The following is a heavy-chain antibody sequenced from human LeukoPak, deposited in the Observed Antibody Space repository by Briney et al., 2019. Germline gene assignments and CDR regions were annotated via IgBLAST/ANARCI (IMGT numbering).Heavy chain of an antibody. D-gene: IGHD3-22*01. CDR1: GFTFSNGW. CDR2: IKSKTDGGTT. V-gene: IGHV3-15*01. CDR3: TTDQGSSGYSFRA. Sequence: PGGSLRLSCAASGFTFSNGWMRWVGQAPGKGVEWVGRIKSKTDGGTTEYAAPVKGKFTSSRDESKNTLYLQMHSLKTEDTAVYFCTTDQGSSGYSFRAGGQGTLVTVSS. J-gene: IGHJ4*02.